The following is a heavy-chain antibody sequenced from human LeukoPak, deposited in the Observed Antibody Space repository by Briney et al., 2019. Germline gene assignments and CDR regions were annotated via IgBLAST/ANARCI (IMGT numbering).Heavy chain of an antibody. CDR3: AREVKGYSSSWLDY. Sequence: SETLSLTCTVSGGSISSYYWSWIRQPAGKGLEWIGRIYTSGSTNYNPSLKSRVTMSVDTSKNQFSLKLSSVTVADTAVYHCAREVKGYSSSWLDYWGQGTLVTVSS. CDR1: GGSISSYY. D-gene: IGHD6-13*01. V-gene: IGHV4-4*07. J-gene: IGHJ4*02. CDR2: IYTSGST.